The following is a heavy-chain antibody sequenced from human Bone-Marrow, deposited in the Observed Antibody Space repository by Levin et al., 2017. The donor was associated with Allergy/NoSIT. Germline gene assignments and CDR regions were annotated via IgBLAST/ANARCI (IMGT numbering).Heavy chain of an antibody. Sequence: KSSETLSLTCTVSGGSISSSNYYWAWVRQPPGTGLEWIGSIFYTGTTHYNPSLKSRVTISLGTSNQFSLRLGSVTAADTAVYYCAREVGARMGMVYWGQGTLVTVSS. D-gene: IGHD5-12*01. CDR2: IFYTGTT. J-gene: IGHJ4*02. CDR1: GGSISSSNYY. CDR3: AREVGARMGMVY. V-gene: IGHV4-39*07.